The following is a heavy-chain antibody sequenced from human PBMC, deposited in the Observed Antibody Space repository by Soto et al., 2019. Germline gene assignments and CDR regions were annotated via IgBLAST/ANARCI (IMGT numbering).Heavy chain of an antibody. CDR2: IYYSGST. CDR3: AREDFCSGGSCYHY. CDR1: GGSISSYY. V-gene: IGHV4-59*01. J-gene: IGHJ4*02. D-gene: IGHD2-15*01. Sequence: SETLSLTCTVSGGSISSYYWSWFRQPPGKGLEWIGYIYYSGSTNYNPSLKSRVTISVDTSKNQFSLKLSSVTAADTAVYYCAREDFCSGGSCYHYWGQGTLVTVSS.